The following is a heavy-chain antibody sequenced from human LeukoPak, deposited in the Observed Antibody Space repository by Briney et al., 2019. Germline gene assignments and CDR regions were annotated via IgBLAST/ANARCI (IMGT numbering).Heavy chain of an antibody. J-gene: IGHJ3*02. Sequence: GESLKISFKGSGXSFTSYWIGWVRQMPGKGLEWMGVIYPGDSDTRYSPSFQGQVTISADKSISTAYLQWSGLKASDTAMYYCARHLTMITVPRDAFDIWGQGIMVTVSS. CDR3: ARHLTMITVPRDAFDI. V-gene: IGHV5-51*01. D-gene: IGHD3-16*01. CDR2: IYPGDSDT. CDR1: GXSFTSYW.